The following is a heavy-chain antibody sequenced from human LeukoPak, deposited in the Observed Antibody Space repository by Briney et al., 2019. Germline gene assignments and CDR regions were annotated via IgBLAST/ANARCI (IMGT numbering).Heavy chain of an antibody. V-gene: IGHV3-23*01. Sequence: PGGSLRLSCAASGFTFSSYAMSWVRQAPGKGLEWVSAISDSGGNTDYADSVKGRFTISRDNSKNTVYLQMNSLRAEDTAEYYCSKDQRGCSGTSCYYRFDYWGPGTLVTVSS. CDR1: GFTFSSYA. J-gene: IGHJ4*02. CDR2: ISDSGGNT. CDR3: SKDQRGCSGTSCYYRFDY. D-gene: IGHD2-2*01.